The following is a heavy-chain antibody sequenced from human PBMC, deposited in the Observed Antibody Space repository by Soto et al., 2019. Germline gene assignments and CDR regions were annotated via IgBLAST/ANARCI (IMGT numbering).Heavy chain of an antibody. V-gene: IGHV5-10-1*01. D-gene: IGHD3-22*01. CDR1: GYSFAGYW. J-gene: IGHJ4*02. CDR2: IDPSDSQT. CDR3: ARQIYDSDTGPNFQYYLDS. Sequence: GESLKISCKGSGYSFAGYWITWVRQKPGKGLEWMGRIDPSDSQTYYSPSFRGHVTISATKSITTVFLQWSSLRASDTAMYYCARQIYDSDTGPNFQYYLDSCGQGPPVTVSS.